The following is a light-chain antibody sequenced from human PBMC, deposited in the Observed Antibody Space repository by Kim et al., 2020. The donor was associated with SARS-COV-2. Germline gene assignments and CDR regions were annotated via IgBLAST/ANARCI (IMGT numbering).Light chain of an antibody. CDR1: NNNVGNQG. V-gene: IGLV10-54*01. Sequence: RQTATLTCSGNNNNVGNQGAAWRRQHQGRPPKLLSYADNNRPSGISERVSASRSGNTAALTITGLQPEDEADYYCSAWDSSLSAWVFGGGTQLTVL. CDR2: ADN. J-gene: IGLJ3*02. CDR3: SAWDSSLSAWV.